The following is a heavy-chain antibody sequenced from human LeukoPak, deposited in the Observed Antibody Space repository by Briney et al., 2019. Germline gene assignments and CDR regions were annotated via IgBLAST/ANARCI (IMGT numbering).Heavy chain of an antibody. D-gene: IGHD6-19*01. J-gene: IGHJ4*02. CDR3: ASGYSSGGDY. V-gene: IGHV4-39*07. CDR2: IYYSGST. CDR1: GGSISSSSYY. Sequence: SETLSLTCTVSGGSISSSSYYWGWIRQPPGKGLEWIGSIYYSGSTYYNPSLKSRVTISVDTSKNQFSLKLSSVTAADTAVYYCASGYSSGGDYWGQGTLVTVSS.